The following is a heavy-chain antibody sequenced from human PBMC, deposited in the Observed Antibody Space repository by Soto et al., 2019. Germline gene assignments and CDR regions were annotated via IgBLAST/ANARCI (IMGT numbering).Heavy chain of an antibody. CDR3: GKLSSPMNDIAAAGPDY. CDR2: ISYDGSNK. V-gene: IGHV3-30*18. J-gene: IGHJ4*02. CDR1: GFTFSSYG. D-gene: IGHD6-13*01. Sequence: GGSLRLSCAASGFTFSSYGMHWVRQAPGKGLEWVAVISYDGSNKYYADSVKGRFTTSRDNSKNTLYLQMNSLRAEDTAVYYCGKLSSPMNDIAAAGPDYWCQGTLVTVSS.